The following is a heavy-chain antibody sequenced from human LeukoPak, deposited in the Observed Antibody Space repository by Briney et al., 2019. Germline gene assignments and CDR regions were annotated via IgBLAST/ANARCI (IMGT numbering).Heavy chain of an antibody. CDR2: IYPGDSDT. CDR3: ARHREVQVCSGSYFSSWFDP. J-gene: IGHJ5*02. V-gene: IGHV5-51*01. CDR1: GYSFTSYW. Sequence: GESLKISCKGSGYSFTSYWIGWVRQMPGKGLEWMGIIYPGDSDTRYSPSFQGQVTISADKSISTAYLQWSSLKASDTAMYCCARHREVQVCSGSYFSSWFDPWGQGTLVTVSS. D-gene: IGHD1-26*01.